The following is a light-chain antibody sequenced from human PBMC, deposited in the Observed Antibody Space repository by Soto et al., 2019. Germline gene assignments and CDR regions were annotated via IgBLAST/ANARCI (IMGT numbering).Light chain of an antibody. CDR3: QQSHSTPWK. CDR1: RTISSY. J-gene: IGKJ1*01. Sequence: DIQMTQSPSSLSAAVGDRVTITCRASRTISSYLNWYQQKPGESPKVLIYDGSALQSGVPSRFSSSGSTNQFTLTISSLPPEDFAMYYCQQSHSTPWKFGPGAKVEIK. V-gene: IGKV1-39*01. CDR2: DGS.